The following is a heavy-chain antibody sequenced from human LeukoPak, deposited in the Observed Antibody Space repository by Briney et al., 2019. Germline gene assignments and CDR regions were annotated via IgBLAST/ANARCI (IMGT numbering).Heavy chain of an antibody. CDR1: GFTFNSYW. V-gene: IGHV3-7*03. CDR3: ARDGSGTYWAYYNWFDP. CDR2: IKEDGSER. Sequence: PGGSLRLSCAASGFTFNSYWMYWVRQAPGKVLEWVASIKEDGSERYYVDSVKGRFTISRDNAKNSLYLQMYSLRAEDTAVYYCARDGSGTYWAYYNWFDPWGQGTLVTVSS. J-gene: IGHJ5*02. D-gene: IGHD3-10*01.